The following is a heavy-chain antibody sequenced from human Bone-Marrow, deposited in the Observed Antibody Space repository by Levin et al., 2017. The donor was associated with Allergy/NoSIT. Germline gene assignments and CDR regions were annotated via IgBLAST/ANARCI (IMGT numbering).Heavy chain of an antibody. CDR1: GYTFISYG. D-gene: IGHD6-6*01. CDR2: ISGYNGDT. Sequence: WASVKVSCRTSGYTFISYGVTWVRQAPGQGLEWMGWISGYNGDTNYAQTFQGRVTMTADTSTSTAYMELRSLRSDDTAVYWCARELTGSIAASSGTDFWGQGSLVTVSS. CDR3: ARELTGSIAASSGTDF. V-gene: IGHV1-18*01. J-gene: IGHJ4*02.